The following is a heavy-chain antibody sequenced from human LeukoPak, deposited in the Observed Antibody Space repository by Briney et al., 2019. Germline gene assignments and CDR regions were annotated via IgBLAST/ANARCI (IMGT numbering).Heavy chain of an antibody. V-gene: IGHV3-72*01. CDR2: TRNRADSYTT. D-gene: IGHD4-17*01. CDR3: ARGFDYGDGFDY. J-gene: IGHJ4*02. Sequence: GGSLRLSCAASGFSLSNHYMDWVRQAPGKGLEWVGRTRNRADSYTTEYAASVRGRFIISRDDSKNSLFLQMNSLKTEDTAVYFCARGFDYGDGFDYRGQGTLVTVSS. CDR1: GFSLSNHY.